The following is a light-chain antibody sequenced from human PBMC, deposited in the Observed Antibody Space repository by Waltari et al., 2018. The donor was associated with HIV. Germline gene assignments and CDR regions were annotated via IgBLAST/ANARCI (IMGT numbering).Light chain of an antibody. V-gene: IGLV2-14*03. CDR1: DSDFGLSNF. CDR2: DVD. J-gene: IGLJ3*02. Sequence: AVTQPASVSGLPGQSTTISCTGGDSDFGLSNFVSWYQQHSGKPPKLILYDVDSRASGVSDRFSGAISGNTASLTISGLRAEDEAHYYCASFTGDNTVMFGGGTEVTVL. CDR3: ASFTGDNTVM.